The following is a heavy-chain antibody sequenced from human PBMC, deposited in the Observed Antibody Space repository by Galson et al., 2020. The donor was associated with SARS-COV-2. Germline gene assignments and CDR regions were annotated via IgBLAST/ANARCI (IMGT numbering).Heavy chain of an antibody. D-gene: IGHD6-19*01. V-gene: IGHV4-61*02. CDR3: ARERYASDIALAATKGRFYYYYIDV. CDR2: IYTSGST. Sequence: SETPSLTCTVSGGSISSGSYYWSWIRQPAGQGLEWIGLIYTSGSTTYNPSLKSRVTILVDTSKNQFSLRLRSVTAADSAVYYCARERYASDIALAATKGRFYYYYIDVWGKGTTVTVAS. J-gene: IGHJ6*03. CDR1: GGSISSGSYY.